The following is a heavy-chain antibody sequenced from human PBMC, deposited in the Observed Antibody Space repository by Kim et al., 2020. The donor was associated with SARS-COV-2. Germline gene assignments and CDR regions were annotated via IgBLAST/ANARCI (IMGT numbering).Heavy chain of an antibody. CDR2: INHSGST. J-gene: IGHJ4*02. CDR3: ARDRQPYY. D-gene: IGHD1-1*01. V-gene: IGHV4-34*01. CDR1: GGSFSGYY. Sequence: SETLSLTCAVYGGSFSGYYWSWIRQPPGKGLEWIGEINHSGSTNYNPSLTSRVIISIDTSKNQFFLQLSSVTAADAAVYYCARDRQPYYWGQGTLVTVSS.